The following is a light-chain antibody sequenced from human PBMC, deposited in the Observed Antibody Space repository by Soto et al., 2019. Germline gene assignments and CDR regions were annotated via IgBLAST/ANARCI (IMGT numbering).Light chain of an antibody. CDR2: EGS. Sequence: QSALTQPASVSGSPGQSITISCTGTSSDVGGYNLVSWYQQHPGKAPKLMIYEGSKRPSGVSNRFSGSKSGNTASLTISGLQAEDEADYDCCSYAGSSTLPYVFGTGTKLTVL. CDR3: CSYAGSSTLPYV. J-gene: IGLJ1*01. CDR1: SSDVGGYNL. V-gene: IGLV2-23*03.